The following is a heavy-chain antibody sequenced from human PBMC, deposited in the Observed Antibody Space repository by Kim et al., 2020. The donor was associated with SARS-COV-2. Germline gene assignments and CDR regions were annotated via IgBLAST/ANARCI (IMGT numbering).Heavy chain of an antibody. V-gene: IGHV5-10-1*01. D-gene: IGHD6-13*01. CDR2: IDPSDSYT. Sequence: GESLKISCKGSGYSFTSYWISWVRQMPGKGLEWMGRIDPSDSYTNYSPSFQGHVTISAVKSISTAYLQWSSLKASDTAMYYCARHGPGLIAAATNWFDPWGQGTLVTVSS. CDR3: ARHGPGLIAAATNWFDP. CDR1: GYSFTSYW. J-gene: IGHJ5*02.